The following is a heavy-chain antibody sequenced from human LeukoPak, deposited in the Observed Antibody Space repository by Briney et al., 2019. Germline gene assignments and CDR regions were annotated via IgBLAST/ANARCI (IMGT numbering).Heavy chain of an antibody. Sequence: GESLKISCKGSGYSFASSWIGWVRQMPGKGLEWMGIIYPDDSDTRYSPSFEGQITISVDKSISTAYPQWSSLKVSDTAVYYCARHGHCTNGVCYSNYYYHMDVWGKGTTVTVSS. V-gene: IGHV5-51*01. J-gene: IGHJ6*03. CDR1: GYSFASSW. CDR2: IYPDDSDT. D-gene: IGHD2-8*01. CDR3: ARHGHCTNGVCYSNYYYHMDV.